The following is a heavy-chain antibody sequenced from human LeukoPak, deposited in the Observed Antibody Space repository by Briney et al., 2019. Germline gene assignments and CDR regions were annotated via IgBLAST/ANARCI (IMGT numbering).Heavy chain of an antibody. CDR1: GFTFSGYG. D-gene: IGHD1-26*01. CDR2: IRYDGSNK. Sequence: GGSLRLSCAASGFTFSGYGMHWVRQAPGKGLEWVAFIRYDGSNKYYADSVKGRFTISRDNSKNTLYLQMNSLRAEDTAVYYCAKGEGNSGSYYFDYWGQGTLVTVSS. J-gene: IGHJ4*02. V-gene: IGHV3-30*02. CDR3: AKGEGNSGSYYFDY.